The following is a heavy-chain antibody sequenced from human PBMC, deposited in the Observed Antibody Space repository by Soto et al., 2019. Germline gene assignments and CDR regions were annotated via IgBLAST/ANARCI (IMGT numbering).Heavy chain of an antibody. Sequence: SETLSLTCTVSGGSISSGDYYWSWIRQPPGKGLEWIGYIYYSGSTYYNPSLKSRVTISVDTSKNQFSLKLSSVTAADTAVYYCASAGYSSSWYGPNAFDIWGQGTMVTVS. CDR2: IYYSGST. CDR1: GGSISSGDYY. D-gene: IGHD6-13*01. J-gene: IGHJ3*02. CDR3: ASAGYSSSWYGPNAFDI. V-gene: IGHV4-30-4*01.